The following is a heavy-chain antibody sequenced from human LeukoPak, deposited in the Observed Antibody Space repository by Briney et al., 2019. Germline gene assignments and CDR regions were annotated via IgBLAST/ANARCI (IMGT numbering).Heavy chain of an antibody. V-gene: IGHV3-7*01. CDR2: IKQDGSEK. CDR3: ARSVAWPADYFDY. Sequence: PGGSLRLSCAASGFTFSSYWMSWVRQAPGKGLEWVANIKQDGSEKYYVDSVKGQFTISRDNAKNSLYLQMNSLRAEDTAVYYCARSVAWPADYFDYWGQGTLVTVSS. J-gene: IGHJ4*02. CDR1: GFTFSSYW. D-gene: IGHD5-24*01.